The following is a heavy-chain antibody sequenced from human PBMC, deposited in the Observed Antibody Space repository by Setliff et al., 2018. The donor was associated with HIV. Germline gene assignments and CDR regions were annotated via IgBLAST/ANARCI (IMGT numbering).Heavy chain of an antibody. CDR2: VYYNGKI. J-gene: IGHJ3*02. CDR3: ARRVTGTTPRNAFDI. D-gene: IGHD1-7*01. V-gene: IGHV4-39*07. CDR1: GVSFSTDMYY. Sequence: PSETLSLTCTVSGVSFSTDMYYWGWIRQPPGKGLEWVGSVYYNGKIFYNPSLKSRVTISVDTSKNQFSLKLSSVTAADTAVYYCARRVTGTTPRNAFDIWGQGTMVTVSS.